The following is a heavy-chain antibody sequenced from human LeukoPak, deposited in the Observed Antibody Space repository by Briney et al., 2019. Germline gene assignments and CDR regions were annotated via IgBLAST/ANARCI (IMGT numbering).Heavy chain of an antibody. CDR1: GFTFSSYE. D-gene: IGHD6-19*01. Sequence: PGGSLRLSCAASGFTFSSYEMNWVRQAPGKGLEWVSYIDFSGITIHYADSVKGRFTISRGNAKNSLYLQMNNLKAEDTAVYYCARGLGSSGWYYLFDYWGQGALVTVSS. J-gene: IGHJ4*02. V-gene: IGHV3-48*03. CDR3: ARGLGSSGWYYLFDY. CDR2: IDFSGITI.